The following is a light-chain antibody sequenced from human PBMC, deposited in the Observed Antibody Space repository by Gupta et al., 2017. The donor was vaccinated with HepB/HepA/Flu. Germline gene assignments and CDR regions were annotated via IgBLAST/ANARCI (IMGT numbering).Light chain of an antibody. Sequence: DIVMTQSPDSLTVSLGERATDNCQSSQSVFYNSNNKNYLAWYQQKPGQPPRLLIYWASIRESGVPDRFSGSGSGTDFTLTISSLQPEDVAFYYCQQYDSTPWTFGQGTKVEIK. CDR3: QQYDSTPWT. V-gene: IGKV4-1*01. J-gene: IGKJ1*01. CDR1: QSVFYNSNNKNY. CDR2: WAS.